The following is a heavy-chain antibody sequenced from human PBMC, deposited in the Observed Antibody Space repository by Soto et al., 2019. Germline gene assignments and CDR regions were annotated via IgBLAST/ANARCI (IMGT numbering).Heavy chain of an antibody. CDR3: ARAVRAAAGTFDY. D-gene: IGHD6-13*01. CDR1: GFTFSSYW. J-gene: IGHJ4*02. CDR2: INSDGSST. V-gene: IGHV3-74*01. Sequence: GGSLRLSCAASGFTFSSYWMHWVRQAPGKGLVWVSRINSDGSSTSYADSVRGRFTISRDNAKNTLYQQMNSLRAEDTAAYYCARAVRAAAGTFDYWGQGPLVTVSS.